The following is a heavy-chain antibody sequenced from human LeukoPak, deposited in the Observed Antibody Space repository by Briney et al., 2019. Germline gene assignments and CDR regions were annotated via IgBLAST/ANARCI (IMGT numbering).Heavy chain of an antibody. J-gene: IGHJ4*02. V-gene: IGHV3-7*01. CDR2: INQGGSDK. Sequence: PAGGSLRLSCAASGFTFSGHWMSWVRQAPGKGLEWAANINQGGSDKYYVDSVMGRFTISRDNANNLLYLQMNSLRGEDTAVYYCTRDRSRAEDDWGQGTLVTVSS. D-gene: IGHD1-14*01. CDR3: TRDRSRAEDD. CDR1: GFTFSGHW.